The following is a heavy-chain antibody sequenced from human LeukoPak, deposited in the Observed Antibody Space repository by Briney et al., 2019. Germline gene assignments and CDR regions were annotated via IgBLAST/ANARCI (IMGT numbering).Heavy chain of an antibody. Sequence: SETLSLTCAVYGGSFSGYYWSWIRQPPGKGLEWIGEINHSGSTNYNPSLKSRVTISVDTSKNQFSLKLSSVTAADTAVYYCARHLYCSSTSCYQWYFDLWGRGTLVTVSS. CDR1: GGSFSGYY. CDR3: ARHLYCSSTSCYQWYFDL. CDR2: INHSGST. V-gene: IGHV4-34*01. D-gene: IGHD2-2*01. J-gene: IGHJ2*01.